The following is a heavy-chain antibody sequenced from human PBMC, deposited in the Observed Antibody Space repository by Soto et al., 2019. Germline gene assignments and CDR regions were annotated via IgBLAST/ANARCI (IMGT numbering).Heavy chain of an antibody. CDR3: ARDESPTVTTLLDY. CDR2: IWYDGSNK. Sequence: ESGGGVVQPGRSLRLSCAASGFTFSSYGMHWVRQAPGKGLEWVAVIWYDGSNKYYADSVKGRFTISRDNSKNTLYLQMNSLRAEDTAVYYCARDESPTVTTLLDYWGQGTLVTVSS. D-gene: IGHD4-17*01. V-gene: IGHV3-33*01. CDR1: GFTFSSYG. J-gene: IGHJ4*02.